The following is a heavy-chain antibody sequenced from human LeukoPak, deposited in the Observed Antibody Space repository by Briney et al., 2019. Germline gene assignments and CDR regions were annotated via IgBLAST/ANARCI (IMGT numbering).Heavy chain of an antibody. D-gene: IGHD6-19*01. J-gene: IGHJ4*02. CDR1: GYTFTSYG. V-gene: IGHV1-69*13. CDR3: ARDRDSSGWYKGPLDC. Sequence: SVKVSCTASGYTFTSYGISWVRQAPGQGLEWMGGIIPIFGTANYAQKFQGRVTITADESTSTAYMELSSLRSEDTAVYYCARDRDSSGWYKGPLDCWGQGTLVTVSS. CDR2: IIPIFGTA.